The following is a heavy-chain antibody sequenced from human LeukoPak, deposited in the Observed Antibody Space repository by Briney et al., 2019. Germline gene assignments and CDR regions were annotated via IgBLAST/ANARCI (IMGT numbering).Heavy chain of an antibody. CDR1: GYSISSGYY. V-gene: IGHV4-38-2*02. J-gene: IGHJ6*03. CDR3: ASGYSSSRLKKYYYYYMDV. Sequence: PSETLSLTCTVSGYSISSGYYWGWIRQPPGKGLEWIGSIYHSGSTYYNPSLKSRVTISVDTSKNQFSLKLSSVTAADTAVYYCASGYSSSRLKKYYYYYMDVWGKGTTVTVSS. D-gene: IGHD6-13*01. CDR2: IYHSGST.